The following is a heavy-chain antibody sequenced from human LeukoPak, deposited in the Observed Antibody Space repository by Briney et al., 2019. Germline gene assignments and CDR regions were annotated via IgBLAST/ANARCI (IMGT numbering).Heavy chain of an antibody. D-gene: IGHD3-22*01. CDR2: ISSSSSTI. CDR1: GFTFSSYS. CDR3: AGVVRYDSSDPSLDY. Sequence: GGSLRLSCAASGFTFSSYSMNWVRQAPGKGLQWVSYISSSSSTIYYADSVKGRFTVSRDNGKNSLYLEMNSLRAEDTAVYYCAGVVRYDSSDPSLDYWGQGTLVTVSS. V-gene: IGHV3-48*01. J-gene: IGHJ4*02.